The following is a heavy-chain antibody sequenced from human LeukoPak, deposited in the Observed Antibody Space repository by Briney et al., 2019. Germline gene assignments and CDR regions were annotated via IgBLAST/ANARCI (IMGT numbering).Heavy chain of an antibody. V-gene: IGHV3-21*05. Sequence: PGGSLRFSCAASGFTFSRFSINWVRQAPGKGLEWVSYISSSSSYIYYADSVKGRFTISRDNSKNTLYLQMNSLRAEDTAVYYCARDFNYYDSSGPKYYFDYWGQGTLVTVSS. CDR3: ARDFNYYDSSGPKYYFDY. CDR1: GFTFSRFS. D-gene: IGHD3-22*01. CDR2: ISSSSSYI. J-gene: IGHJ4*02.